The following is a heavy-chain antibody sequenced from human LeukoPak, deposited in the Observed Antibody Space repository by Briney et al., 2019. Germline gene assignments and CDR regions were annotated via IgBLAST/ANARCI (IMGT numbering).Heavy chain of an antibody. CDR2: IYYGGST. CDR1: GDSIGSSSYY. CDR3: ASRYKKSIAAPRVDY. Sequence: PSETLSLTCTVSGDSIGSSSYYWGWIRQPPGKGLGWIGSIYYGGSTYYNPSLKSRVTISVDTSKNQFSLKLSSVTAADTAVYYCASRYKKSIAAPRVDYWGQGTLVTVSS. V-gene: IGHV4-39*07. D-gene: IGHD6-6*01. J-gene: IGHJ4*02.